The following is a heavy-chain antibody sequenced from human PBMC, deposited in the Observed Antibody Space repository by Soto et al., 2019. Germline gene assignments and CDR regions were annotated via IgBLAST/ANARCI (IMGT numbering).Heavy chain of an antibody. D-gene: IGHD1-26*01. Sequence: EVQLVESGGGLVQPGGSLRLSCAASGFTVSSNYMSWVRQAPGKGLEWVSVIYSGGSTYYADSVKGRFTISRDNSKNTLYLQMNSLRAEDTAVYYCARDPCSSGATIIDYWGQGTLVTVSS. V-gene: IGHV3-66*01. CDR2: IYSGGST. CDR1: GFTVSSNY. J-gene: IGHJ4*02. CDR3: ARDPCSSGATIIDY.